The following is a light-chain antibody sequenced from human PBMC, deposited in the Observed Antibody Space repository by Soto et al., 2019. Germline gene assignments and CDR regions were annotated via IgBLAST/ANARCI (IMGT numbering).Light chain of an antibody. V-gene: IGKV3-20*01. J-gene: IGKJ4*01. Sequence: EIMLTQSPGTLSLNPGERATLPCRASQTVRNNYLAWYQQKPGQAPRLLIYDASSRATGIPDRFSGGGSGTDFTLTISSLEPEDFAVYYCQQSSSYPLTFAGGTKVDI. CDR3: QQSSSYPLT. CDR2: DAS. CDR1: QTVRNNY.